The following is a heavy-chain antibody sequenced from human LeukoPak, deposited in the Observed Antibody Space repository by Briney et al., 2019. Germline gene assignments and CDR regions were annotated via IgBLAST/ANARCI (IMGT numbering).Heavy chain of an antibody. Sequence: SETLSLTCAVSGGSINSSDWWTWVRQSPGKGLEWIGEIHHSGSTNYSPSLKSRITISIDKPKSKFSLRLSSVTAADTAVYYCAREYSSGWYEGAFDIWGQGTMATVSS. CDR2: IHHSGST. CDR1: GGSINSSDW. V-gene: IGHV4-4*02. CDR3: AREYSSGWYEGAFDI. J-gene: IGHJ3*02. D-gene: IGHD6-19*01.